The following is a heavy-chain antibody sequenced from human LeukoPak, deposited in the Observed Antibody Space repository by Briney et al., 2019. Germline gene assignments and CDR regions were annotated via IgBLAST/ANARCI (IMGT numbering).Heavy chain of an antibody. CDR1: GYTFTSYG. CDR2: ISAYNGNT. CDR3: ARAPPDIVVVPAATPFDY. V-gene: IGHV1-18*01. J-gene: IGHJ4*02. D-gene: IGHD2-2*01. Sequence: GASVKVSCKASGYTFTSYGISWVRQAPGQGLEWMGWISAYNGNTNYAQKLQGRVTMTTDTSTSTAYMELRSLRSDDTAVYYCARAPPDIVVVPAATPFDYWGQGTLVTVSS.